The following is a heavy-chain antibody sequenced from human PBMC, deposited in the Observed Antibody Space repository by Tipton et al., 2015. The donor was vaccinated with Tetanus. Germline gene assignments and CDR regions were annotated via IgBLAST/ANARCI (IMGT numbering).Heavy chain of an antibody. V-gene: IGHV4-61*01. CDR1: GGSVSRSSHY. D-gene: IGHD5-12*01. CDR3: ARANNDYPKKGAHDY. J-gene: IGHJ4*02. CDR2: VYHSGLT. Sequence: GLVKPSETLSLTCTVSGGSVSRSSHYWTWIRQPPGKELEWVGYVYHSGLTNYTPSLKSRLSMSIDKSKNQFSLKLNSVTAADTAVYYCARANNDYPKKGAHDYWGQGILVIVSS.